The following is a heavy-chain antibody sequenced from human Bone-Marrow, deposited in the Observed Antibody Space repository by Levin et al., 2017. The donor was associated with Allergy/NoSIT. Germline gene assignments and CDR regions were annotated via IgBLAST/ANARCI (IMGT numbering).Heavy chain of an antibody. J-gene: IGHJ4*02. CDR2: ISGTGRHI. V-gene: IGHV3-21*01. CDR1: GFNFASYG. CDR3: AKDEGPFSSSFAFDC. Sequence: GESLKISCAASGFNFASYGMNWVRQAPGKGLEWVSSISGTGRHIYLADSLKGRFTISRDNAKNSLSLQMNNLRVEDTAVFYCAKDEGPFSSSFAFDCRGQGVLVTVSS. D-gene: IGHD2-2*01.